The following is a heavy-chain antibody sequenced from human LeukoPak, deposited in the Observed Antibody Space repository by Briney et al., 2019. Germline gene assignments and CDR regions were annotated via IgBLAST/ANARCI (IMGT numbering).Heavy chain of an antibody. CDR2: ISSSSSTI. J-gene: IGHJ4*02. CDR1: GFTFSSHA. Sequence: GGSLRLSCTPSGFTFSSHAMSWVRQAPGKGLEWVSYISSSSSTIYYADSVKGRFTISRDNAKNSLYLQMNSLRAEDTAVYYCASPYCSSTSCYRPLRYWGQGTLVTVSS. CDR3: ASPYCSSTSCYRPLRY. D-gene: IGHD2-2*01. V-gene: IGHV3-48*01.